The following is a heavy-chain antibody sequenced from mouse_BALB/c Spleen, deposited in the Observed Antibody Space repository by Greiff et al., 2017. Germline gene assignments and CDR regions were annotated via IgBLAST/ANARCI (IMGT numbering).Heavy chain of an antibody. V-gene: IGHV5-9-4*01. Sequence: EVMLVESGGGLVKPGGSLKLSCAASGFTFSSYAMSWVRQSPEKRLEWVAEISSGGSYTYYPDTVTGRFTISRDNAKNTLYLEMSSLRSEDTAMYYCARDSYGSSYYFDYWGQGTTLTVSS. D-gene: IGHD1-1*01. CDR2: ISSGGSYT. CDR1: GFTFSSYA. CDR3: ARDSYGSSYYFDY. J-gene: IGHJ2*01.